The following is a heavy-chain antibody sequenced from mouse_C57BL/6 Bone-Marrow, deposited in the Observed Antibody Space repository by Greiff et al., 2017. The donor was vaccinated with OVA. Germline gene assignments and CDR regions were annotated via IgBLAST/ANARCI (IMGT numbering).Heavy chain of an antibody. CDR1: GYTFTSYW. J-gene: IGHJ2*01. V-gene: IGHV1-55*01. Sequence: QVQLQQPGAELVKPGASVKMSCKASGYTFTSYWITWVKQRPGQGLEWIGDIYPGSGSTNYNEKFKSKATLTVDTSSSTAYMQLSSLTSEDSAVYYCARDLITTVVGPTTFDYWGQGTTLTVSS. CDR3: ARDLITTVVGPTTFDY. CDR2: IYPGSGST. D-gene: IGHD1-1*01.